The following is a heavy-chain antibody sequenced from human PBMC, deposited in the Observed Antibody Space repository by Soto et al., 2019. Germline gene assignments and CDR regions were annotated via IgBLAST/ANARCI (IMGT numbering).Heavy chain of an antibody. CDR1: GFTFSSYW. V-gene: IGHV3-74*01. CDR3: AREGSSYSSSSWFDY. CDR2: INSDGSST. J-gene: IGHJ4*02. D-gene: IGHD6-6*01. Sequence: PGGSLRLSCAASGFTFSSYWMHWVRQAPGKVLVWVSRINSDGSSTSYADSVKGRFTISRDNAKNTLYLQMNSLRAEDTAVYYCAREGSSYSSSSWFDYWGQGTLVTVSS.